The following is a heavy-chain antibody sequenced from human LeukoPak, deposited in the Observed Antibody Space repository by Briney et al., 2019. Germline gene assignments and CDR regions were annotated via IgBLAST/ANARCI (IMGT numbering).Heavy chain of an antibody. CDR1: GFTFSNYA. CDR3: AKDRVQGSWYFDL. D-gene: IGHD3-10*01. Sequence: PGGSLRLSCAASGFTFSNYAMSWVRQAPGKGLEWVSGILGSGGSTFFADSLKGRFTISRDNSKNTLYLQMNSLGADDTAVYYCAKDRVQGSWYFDLWGRGTLVTVSS. J-gene: IGHJ2*01. V-gene: IGHV3-23*01. CDR2: ILGSGGST.